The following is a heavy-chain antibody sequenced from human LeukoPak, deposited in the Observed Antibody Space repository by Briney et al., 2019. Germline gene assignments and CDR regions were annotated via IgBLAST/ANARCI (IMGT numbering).Heavy chain of an antibody. V-gene: IGHV3-7*01. CDR2: IKQDGSEK. CDR1: GFTFSSYW. Sequence: GGSVRLSCASSGFTFSSYWMSWVRQAPAKGLEWVANIKQDGSEKYYVDSVKGRFTISRDNAKNSLYLQMNSLRAEDTAVYYCVVVPAAKHYMDVWGKGTTVTVSS. J-gene: IGHJ6*03. CDR3: VVVPAAKHYMDV. D-gene: IGHD2-2*01.